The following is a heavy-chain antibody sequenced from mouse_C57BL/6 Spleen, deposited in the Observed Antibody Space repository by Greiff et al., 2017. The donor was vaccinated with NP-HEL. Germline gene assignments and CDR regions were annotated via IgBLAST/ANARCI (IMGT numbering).Heavy chain of an antibody. CDR3: ALYSNYPWFAY. D-gene: IGHD2-5*01. J-gene: IGHJ2*01. CDR2: INPSTGGT. CDR1: GYSFTGYY. V-gene: IGHV1-42*01. Sequence: VQLQQSGPELVKPGASVKISCKASGYSFTGYYMNWVKQSPEKSLEWIGEINPSTGGTTYNQKFKAKATLTVDKSSSTAYMQLKSLTSEDSAVYYCALYSNYPWFAYWGQGTTLTVSS.